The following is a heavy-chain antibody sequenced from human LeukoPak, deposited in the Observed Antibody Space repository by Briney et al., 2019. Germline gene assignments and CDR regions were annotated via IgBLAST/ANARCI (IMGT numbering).Heavy chain of an antibody. J-gene: IGHJ4*02. CDR2: INHSGST. Sequence: SETLSLTCAVYGGSFSGYYWSWIRQPPGKGLEWIGEINHSGSTNYNPSLKSRVTISVDTSKNQFSLKLSSVTAADTAVYCCARGRVAFLTMIVVADQWGQGTLVTVSS. D-gene: IGHD3-22*01. CDR1: GGSFSGYY. CDR3: ARGRVAFLTMIVVADQ. V-gene: IGHV4-34*01.